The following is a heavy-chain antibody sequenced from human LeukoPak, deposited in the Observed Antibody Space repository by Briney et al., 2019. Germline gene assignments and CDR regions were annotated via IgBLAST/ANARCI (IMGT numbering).Heavy chain of an antibody. CDR3: ARLGLTMVRGVISYYFDY. Sequence: SETLSLTCTVSGGSISSYYWSWIRQPPGRGLEWIGYIYYSGSTSYNPSLKSRVTISVDTSKNQFSLKLSSVTAVDTAVYYCARLGLTMVRGVISYYFDYWGQGTLVTVSS. D-gene: IGHD3-10*01. CDR1: GGSISSYY. J-gene: IGHJ4*02. CDR2: IYYSGST. V-gene: IGHV4-59*12.